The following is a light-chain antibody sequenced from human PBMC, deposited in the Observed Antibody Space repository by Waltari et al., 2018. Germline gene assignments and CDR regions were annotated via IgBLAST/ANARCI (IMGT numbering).Light chain of an antibody. CDR1: QSIASN. CDR3: QQSNSSPHT. V-gene: IGKV1-39*01. CDR2: LAS. Sequence: DIQMTQSPSSLSASVGDRITITCQASQSIASNLNWYQQKPGRAPKLLIFLASNLQSGVPSRFSGSGSGTDFTLTINNLQPEDFALYSCQQSNSSPHTFGGGTKVESK. J-gene: IGKJ4*01.